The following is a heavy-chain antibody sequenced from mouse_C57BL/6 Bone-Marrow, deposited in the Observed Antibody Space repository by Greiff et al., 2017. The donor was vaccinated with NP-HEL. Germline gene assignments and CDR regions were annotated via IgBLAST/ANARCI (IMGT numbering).Heavy chain of an antibody. Sequence: EVQLVESGGGLVKPGGSLKLSCAASGLTFSSYAMSWVRQTPEKRLEWVATISDGGSYTYYPDNVKGRFTISRDNAKNNLYLQMSHLKSEDTAMYYCARDRDDYYGSSYDAMDYWGQGTSVTVSS. V-gene: IGHV5-4*01. J-gene: IGHJ4*01. CDR2: ISDGGSYT. D-gene: IGHD1-1*01. CDR3: ARDRDDYYGSSYDAMDY. CDR1: GLTFSSYA.